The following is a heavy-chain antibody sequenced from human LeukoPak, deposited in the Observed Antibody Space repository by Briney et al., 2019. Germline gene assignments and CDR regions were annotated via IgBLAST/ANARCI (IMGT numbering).Heavy chain of an antibody. Sequence: SQTLSLTCAVSGGSISSGGYSWSWIRQPPGKGLEWIGYIYHSGSTYYNPSLKSRVTISVDTSKNQFSLKLSSVTAADTAVYYCARSGYYYDSSGYLYYFDYWGQGTLVTVSS. V-gene: IGHV4-30-2*01. CDR1: GGSISSGGYS. J-gene: IGHJ4*02. D-gene: IGHD3-22*01. CDR3: ARSGYYYDSSGYLYYFDY. CDR2: IYHSGST.